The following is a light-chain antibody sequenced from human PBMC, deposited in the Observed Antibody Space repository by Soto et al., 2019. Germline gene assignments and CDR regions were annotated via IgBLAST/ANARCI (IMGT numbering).Light chain of an antibody. V-gene: IGKV3D-15*01. CDR2: GAS. J-gene: IGKJ1*01. Sequence: VMTQAPATLSVSPGERATLSCRASQTINNNVAWYQLKDGQVPRLVIYGASTRDTGVPTRFSGSGSGTEFTLTITSLQSEDFAVYYCQQYNNWSLWTFGQGTKVDIK. CDR1: QTINNN. CDR3: QQYNNWSLWT.